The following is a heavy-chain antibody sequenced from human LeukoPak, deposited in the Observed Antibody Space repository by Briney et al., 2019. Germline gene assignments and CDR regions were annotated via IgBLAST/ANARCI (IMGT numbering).Heavy chain of an antibody. CDR1: GFTVSNNY. CDR2: IYSGDNT. D-gene: IGHD3-16*01. J-gene: IGHJ4*02. CDR3: AGRRVLDASFDY. Sequence: GGSLRLSCAASGFTVSNNYMSWVRQAPGKGLEWVSVIYSGDNTYYVESVKGRFTTYRDNSKNTLILQMNRLRAEDTAVYYCAGRRVLDASFDYWGQGTLVTVSS. V-gene: IGHV3-66*02.